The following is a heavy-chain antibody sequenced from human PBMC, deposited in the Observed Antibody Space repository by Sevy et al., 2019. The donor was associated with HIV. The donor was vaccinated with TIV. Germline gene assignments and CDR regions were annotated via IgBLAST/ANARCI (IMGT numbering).Heavy chain of an antibody. CDR2: IYTSGST. Sequence: SETLSLTCTVSGGSISSDYWSWVRQPAGKGLEWIGRIYTSGSTNYNPSLRSRVTMSVDTSKNQFSLKLSSVTAADTAVYYCARALYDYGDGYYFDYWGQGTLVTVSS. J-gene: IGHJ4*02. V-gene: IGHV4-4*07. D-gene: IGHD4-17*01. CDR1: GGSISSDY. CDR3: ARALYDYGDGYYFDY.